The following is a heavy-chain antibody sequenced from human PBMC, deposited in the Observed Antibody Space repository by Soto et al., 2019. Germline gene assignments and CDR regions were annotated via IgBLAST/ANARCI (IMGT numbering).Heavy chain of an antibody. CDR2: IYQSGST. Sequence: SETLSLTCAVPGGSINSSNWWSWVRQSPGKGLEWMGEIYQSGSTKYNPSFRSRFTVSIDKSKSQFSLKLTSVTAADSAVYYCARRFFYENQGVFDVWDQGTKVT. D-gene: IGHD3-22*01. CDR3: ARRFFYENQGVFDV. CDR1: GGSINSSNW. J-gene: IGHJ3*01. V-gene: IGHV4-4*02.